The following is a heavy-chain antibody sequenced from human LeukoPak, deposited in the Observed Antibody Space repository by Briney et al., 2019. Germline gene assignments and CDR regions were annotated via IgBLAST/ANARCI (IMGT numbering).Heavy chain of an antibody. D-gene: IGHD3-3*01. Sequence: GGSLRLSCAASGFIFSSYSFHWVRQAPGKGLEWVSYISRSGGNIYYADSVKGRFTISRDNAKNLLYLQMKSLRTEDTAVYYCAREYGVGFLEWLFSRFDYWGQGTLVTVSS. CDR2: ISRSGGNI. J-gene: IGHJ4*02. CDR3: AREYGVGFLEWLFSRFDY. V-gene: IGHV3-48*01. CDR1: GFIFSSYS.